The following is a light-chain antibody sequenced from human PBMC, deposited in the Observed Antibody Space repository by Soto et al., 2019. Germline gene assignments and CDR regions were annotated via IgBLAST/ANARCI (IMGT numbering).Light chain of an antibody. J-gene: IGKJ4*01. CDR1: QSVSSSY. CDR2: GAS. Sequence: EIVLTQSPGTLSLSPGERGTLSCRASQSVSSSYLAWYQQKPGQAPRLLIYGASSRATGIPDRFSGSGSGTDFTLTISRLEPEDFAVYSCQQYGRSPLTFGGGTKVEIK. V-gene: IGKV3-20*01. CDR3: QQYGRSPLT.